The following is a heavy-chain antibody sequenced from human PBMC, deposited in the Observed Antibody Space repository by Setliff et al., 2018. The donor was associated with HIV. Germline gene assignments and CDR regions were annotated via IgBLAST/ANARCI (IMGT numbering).Heavy chain of an antibody. V-gene: IGHV3-23*01. J-gene: IGHJ4*02. CDR2: ISGSGRGT. CDR3: AREGQWLDGFDY. Sequence: SLRLSCAASGFTFSSYSMNWVRQAPGKGLEWVSAISGSGRGTYYADSVKGRFTISRDNSKNTLYLQMNSLRTEDTAVYYCAREGQWLDGFDYWGQGTLVTVSS. CDR1: GFTFSSYS. D-gene: IGHD6-19*01.